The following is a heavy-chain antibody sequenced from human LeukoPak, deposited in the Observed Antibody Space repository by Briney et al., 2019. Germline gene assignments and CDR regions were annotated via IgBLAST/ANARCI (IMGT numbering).Heavy chain of an antibody. J-gene: IGHJ4*02. CDR3: ARYSGYDEPFEY. D-gene: IGHD5-12*01. CDR2: INPNSGGT. Sequence: ASVKVSCKASGYTFTGYYMHWVRQAPGQGLEWMGWINPNSGGTNYAQKFQRRVTMTRDTSVTTAYMELSRLRSDDTAVYYCARYSGYDEPFEYWRQGTLVTASS. CDR1: GYTFTGYY. V-gene: IGHV1-2*02.